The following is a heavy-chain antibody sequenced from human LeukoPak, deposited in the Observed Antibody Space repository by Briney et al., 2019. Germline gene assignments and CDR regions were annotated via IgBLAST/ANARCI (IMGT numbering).Heavy chain of an antibody. CDR3: ASGTTERIDY. V-gene: IGHV1-2*06. J-gene: IGHJ4*02. D-gene: IGHD1-1*01. Sequence: ASVTVSCKASGYTFTAQHMHWVRQAPGQGLEWMGRINPSSGGTNYVQKFQGRVTTTRDTSITTAYMELTSLRSDDTAVYYCASGTTERIDYWGQGTLVTVSS. CDR2: INPSSGGT. CDR1: GYTFTAQH.